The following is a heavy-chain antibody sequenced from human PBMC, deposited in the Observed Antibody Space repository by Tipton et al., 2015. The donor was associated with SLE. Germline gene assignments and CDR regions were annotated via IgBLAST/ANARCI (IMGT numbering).Heavy chain of an antibody. J-gene: IGHJ3*02. D-gene: IGHD2-15*01. CDR1: GITLSQFD. Sequence: PLRLSCTTSGITLSQFDMNWVRQAPGKGLEWVSHIRRGDDAAYYADSVKGRFTISRDSAKNSLNLQMHSLRAEDTALYYCARTLCSGGSCWIDAFDIWGLGTMVTVSS. V-gene: IGHV3-48*03. CDR3: ARTLCSGGSCWIDAFDI. CDR2: IRRGDDAA.